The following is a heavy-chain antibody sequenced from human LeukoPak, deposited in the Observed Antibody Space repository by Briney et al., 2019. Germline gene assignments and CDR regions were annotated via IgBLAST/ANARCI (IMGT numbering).Heavy chain of an antibody. D-gene: IGHD3-16*01. CDR2: IYHSGST. CDR1: GYSISSGYY. J-gene: IGHJ5*02. Sequence: SETLSLTRTVSGYSISSGYYWGWIRQPPGKRLEWIGSIYHSGSTYYNPSLKSRVTISVDTSKNQFSLKLSSVTAADTAVYYCAREGSRFLLYNWFDPWGQGTLVTVSS. CDR3: AREGSRFLLYNWFDP. V-gene: IGHV4-38-2*02.